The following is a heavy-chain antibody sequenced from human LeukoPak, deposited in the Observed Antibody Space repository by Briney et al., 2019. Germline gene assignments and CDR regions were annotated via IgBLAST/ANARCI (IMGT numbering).Heavy chain of an antibody. Sequence: PGGSLRLSCAASGFTVSSNHMSWVRQAPGKGLEWVAVISYDGSNKYYADSVKGRFTISRDNSKNTLYLQMNSLRAEDTAVYYCARYDARYGMDVWGQGTTVTVSS. D-gene: IGHD1-1*01. CDR2: ISYDGSNK. CDR3: ARYDARYGMDV. J-gene: IGHJ6*02. V-gene: IGHV3-30-3*01. CDR1: GFTVSSNH.